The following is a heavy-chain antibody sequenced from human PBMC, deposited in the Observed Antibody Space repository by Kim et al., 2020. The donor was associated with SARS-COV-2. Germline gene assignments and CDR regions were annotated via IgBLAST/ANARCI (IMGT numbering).Heavy chain of an antibody. V-gene: IGHV1-8*01. J-gene: IGHJ4*02. Sequence: ASVKVSCKASGYTFTSYDINWVRQATGQGLEWMGWMNPNSGNTGYAQKFQGRVTMTRNTSISTAYMELSSLRSEDTAVYYCARRGLRVYYFDYWGQGTLVTVSS. D-gene: IGHD5-12*01. CDR3: ARRGLRVYYFDY. CDR2: MNPNSGNT. CDR1: GYTFTSYD.